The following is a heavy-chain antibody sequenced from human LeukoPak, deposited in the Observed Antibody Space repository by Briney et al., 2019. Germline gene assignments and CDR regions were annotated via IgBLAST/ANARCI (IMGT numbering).Heavy chain of an antibody. Sequence: SETLSLTCTVSGGSISSYYWSWIRQPPGKGLEWIGYISNSGSTNYNPSLKSRVTISVDTSKNQFSLKLSSVTAADTAVYYCGTDSGSYYGDAFDIWGQGTMVTVSS. CDR1: GGSISSYY. J-gene: IGHJ3*02. CDR2: ISNSGST. D-gene: IGHD1-26*01. CDR3: GTDSGSYYGDAFDI. V-gene: IGHV4-59*08.